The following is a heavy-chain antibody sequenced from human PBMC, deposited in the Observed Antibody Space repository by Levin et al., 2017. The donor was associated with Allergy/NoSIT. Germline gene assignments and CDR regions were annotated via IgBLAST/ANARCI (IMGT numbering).Heavy chain of an antibody. J-gene: IGHJ6*02. V-gene: IGHV3-23*01. CDR1: GFTFSRSA. CDR2: ISGGGNVT. CDR3: AKGSGSGGSQLTKFTLYLYYYGMDV. Sequence: GESLKISCAASGFTFSRSAMTWVRQAPGKGLEWVSAISGGGNVTDYADSVKGRFIVSRDNSKNTVYLQMNNLRVEDTAVYFCAKGSGSGGSQLTKFTLYLYYYGMDVWGQGTTVTVSS. D-gene: IGHD3-16*01.